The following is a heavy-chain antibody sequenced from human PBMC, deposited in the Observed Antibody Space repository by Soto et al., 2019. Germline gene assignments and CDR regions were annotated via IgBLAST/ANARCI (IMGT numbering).Heavy chain of an antibody. V-gene: IGHV3-30-3*01. Sequence: PGGSLRLSCAASGFTFRSYVLHWVRQAPGKGLEWVAVISYDGSNRYYTDSVKGRFIISRDNSQNTLYLQMNTLRGEDTAVYYCARGHDPSGFLESLFNYYFYGMDVWGQGTTVTVSS. CDR1: GFTFRSYV. CDR2: ISYDGSNR. D-gene: IGHD3-3*01. CDR3: ARGHDPSGFLESLFNYYFYGMDV. J-gene: IGHJ6*02.